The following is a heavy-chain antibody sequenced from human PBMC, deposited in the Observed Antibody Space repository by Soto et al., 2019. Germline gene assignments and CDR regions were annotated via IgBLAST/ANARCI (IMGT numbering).Heavy chain of an antibody. J-gene: IGHJ4*02. Sequence: QVQLQESGPGLVKPSETLSLTCTVSGGSVSSGSYYWSWIRQPPGKGLEWIGYIYYSGSTNYNPSRKSRVTISVDTSKNQFSLKLSSVTAADTAVYYCARDLGYSSSSRWGQGTLVTVSS. CDR1: GGSVSSGSYY. CDR3: ARDLGYSSSSR. V-gene: IGHV4-61*01. D-gene: IGHD6-13*01. CDR2: IYYSGST.